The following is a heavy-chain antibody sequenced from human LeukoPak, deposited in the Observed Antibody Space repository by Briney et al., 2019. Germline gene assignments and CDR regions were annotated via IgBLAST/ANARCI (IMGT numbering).Heavy chain of an antibody. Sequence: SETLSLTCTVSGGSITTTGYYWGWIRQPPGKGLEWIGSISYTGNTYYNPSLRSRVTRSVDTSKNRFSLKLTSVTAADTAVYYCAAYYYDSSGYLGCGQGTLVTVSS. CDR3: AAYYYDSSGYLG. D-gene: IGHD3-22*01. V-gene: IGHV4-39*01. J-gene: IGHJ4*02. CDR1: GGSITTTGYY. CDR2: ISYTGNT.